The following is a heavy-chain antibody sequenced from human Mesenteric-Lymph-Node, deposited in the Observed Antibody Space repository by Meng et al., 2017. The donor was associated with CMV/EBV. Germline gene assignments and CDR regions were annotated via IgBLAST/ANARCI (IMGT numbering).Heavy chain of an antibody. CDR2: ISAYNGNT. CDR1: GYTFTSYG. D-gene: IGHD6-13*01. Sequence: ASVKVSCKASGYTFTSYGISWVRQAPGQGLEWMGWISAYNGNTNYAQKLQGRVTMTTDTSTSTAYMELRSLRAEDTAVYYCARTDKNSSSWSSYYYYYYGMDVWGQGTTVTVSS. J-gene: IGHJ6*02. CDR3: ARTDKNSSSWSSYYYYYYGMDV. V-gene: IGHV1-18*01.